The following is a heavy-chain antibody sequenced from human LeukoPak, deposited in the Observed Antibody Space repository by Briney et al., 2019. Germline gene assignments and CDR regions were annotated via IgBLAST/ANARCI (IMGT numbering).Heavy chain of an antibody. V-gene: IGHV1-2*02. D-gene: IGHD3-22*01. CDR3: ARENGYYDSSGYYKAARSIDY. CDR1: GYTFTGYY. Sequence: ASVKVSCKASGYTFTGYYMHWVRQAPGQGLEWMGWINPNSGGTNYAQKLQGRVTMTTDTSTSTAYMELRSLRSDDTAVYYCARENGYYDSSGYYKAARSIDYWGQGTLVTVSS. J-gene: IGHJ4*02. CDR2: INPNSGGT.